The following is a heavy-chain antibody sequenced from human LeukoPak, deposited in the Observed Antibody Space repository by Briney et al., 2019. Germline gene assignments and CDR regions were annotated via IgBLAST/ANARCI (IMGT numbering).Heavy chain of an antibody. J-gene: IGHJ4*02. CDR1: GFTFSSYG. D-gene: IGHD5-18*01. Sequence: GGSLRLSCAASGFTFSSYGMHWVRQAPGKGLEWVAFIRYDGSNKYYADSVKGRFTIPRDNSKNTLYLQMNSLRAEDTAVYYCAKGGYSYGYFDYWGQGTLVTVSS. CDR2: IRYDGSNK. V-gene: IGHV3-30*02. CDR3: AKGGYSYGYFDY.